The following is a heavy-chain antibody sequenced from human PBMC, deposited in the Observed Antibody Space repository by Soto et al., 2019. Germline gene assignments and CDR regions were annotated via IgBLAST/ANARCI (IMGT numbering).Heavy chain of an antibody. CDR3: ARAMGYCSSTSCRGDWFDP. V-gene: IGHV4-4*02. J-gene: IGHJ5*02. CDR1: SGSISSSNW. CDR2: IYHSGST. D-gene: IGHD2-2*01. Sequence: QVQLQESGPGLVKPSGTLSLTCAVSSGSISSSNWWSWVRQPPGKGLEWIGEIYHSGSTNYNPSLTSRVTISVDKSKNQFSLKLSSVTAADTAVYYCARAMGYCSSTSCRGDWFDPWGQGTLVTVSS.